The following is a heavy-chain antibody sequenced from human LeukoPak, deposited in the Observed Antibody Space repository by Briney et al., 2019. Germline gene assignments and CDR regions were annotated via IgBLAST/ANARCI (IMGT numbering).Heavy chain of an antibody. Sequence: PGGSLRLSCAASGFTFSTYGMHWVRQAPGKGLEWVALISYDGSNKYYADSVKGRFTISRDNSKNTLYLQMNSLRAEDTAAYFCAKDTEGSSGWDYWGQGTLVTVSS. J-gene: IGHJ4*02. D-gene: IGHD6-19*01. CDR1: GFTFSTYG. V-gene: IGHV3-30*18. CDR3: AKDTEGSSGWDY. CDR2: ISYDGSNK.